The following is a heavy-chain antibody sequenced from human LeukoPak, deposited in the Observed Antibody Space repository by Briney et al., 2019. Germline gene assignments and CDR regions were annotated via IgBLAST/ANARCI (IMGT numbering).Heavy chain of an antibody. J-gene: IGHJ6*03. V-gene: IGHV3-7*01. CDR2: IKQDGSEK. CDR3: ARALLLSGRLRGYYYYMDV. D-gene: IGHD1-26*01. CDR1: GFTFTSYW. Sequence: PGGSLRLSCAASGFTFTSYWMSWVRQAPGKGLEWVANIKQDGSEKYYVDSVKGRFTISRGNAKNSLYLQMNSLRAEDTAVYYCARALLLSGRLRGYYYYMDVWGKGTTVTVSS.